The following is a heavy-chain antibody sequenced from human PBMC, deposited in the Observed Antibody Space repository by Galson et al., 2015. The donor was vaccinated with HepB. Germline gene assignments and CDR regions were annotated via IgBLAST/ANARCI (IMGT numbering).Heavy chain of an antibody. CDR1: GFDFVRTT. CDR3: VREGGYDYFWGTYSGAYFES. J-gene: IGHJ4*02. V-gene: IGHV3-21*06. D-gene: IGHD3-16*01. CDR2: ITRTSNTI. Sequence: SLRLSCAGSGFDFVRTTMNWVRPTPGKGLEWVSSITRTSNTIYYRDSVKGRFTISRDNAKNSLFLQMNSLRADDTGVYYRVREGGYDYFWGTYSGAYFESWGQGTLVTVSS.